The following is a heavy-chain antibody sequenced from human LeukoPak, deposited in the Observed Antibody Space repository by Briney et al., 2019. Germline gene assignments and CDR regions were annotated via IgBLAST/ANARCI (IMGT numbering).Heavy chain of an antibody. D-gene: IGHD6-19*01. V-gene: IGHV3-30*18. CDR2: ISYDGSNK. CDR3: AKEITRPNRAVAGLNY. CDR1: GFSFSSYG. Sequence: GGSLRLSCAASGFSFSSYGMHSVRQAPGKGLEWVALISYDGSNKYYADSVKGRFTISRDNSKNTLYLQMNSLRAEDTAVYYCAKEITRPNRAVAGLNYWGQGTLVTVSS. J-gene: IGHJ4*02.